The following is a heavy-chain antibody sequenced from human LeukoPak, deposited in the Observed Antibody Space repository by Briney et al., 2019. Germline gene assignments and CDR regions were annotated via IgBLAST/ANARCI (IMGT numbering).Heavy chain of an antibody. CDR1: GFTFSSYG. CDR3: AKDSYDSSGYYPDY. D-gene: IGHD3-22*01. J-gene: IGHJ4*02. Sequence: PGGSLRLSCAASGFTFSSYGMHWVRQAPGKGLAWVAVISYDGSNKYYADSVKGRFTISRGNSKNTLYLQMNSLRAEDTAVYYCAKDSYDSSGYYPDYWGQGTLVTVSS. CDR2: ISYDGSNK. V-gene: IGHV3-30*18.